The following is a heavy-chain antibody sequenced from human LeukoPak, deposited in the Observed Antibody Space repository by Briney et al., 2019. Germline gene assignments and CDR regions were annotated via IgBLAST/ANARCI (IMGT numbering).Heavy chain of an antibody. CDR2: ISSSSSYI. CDR1: GFTFSSYS. V-gene: IGHV3-21*01. CDR3: ASTRGMDVYYYGSGSYSTDAFDI. J-gene: IGHJ3*02. Sequence: PGGSLRLSCAASGFTFSSYSMNWARQAPGKGLEWVSSISSSSSYIYYADSVKGRFTISRDNAKNTLYLQMNSLRAEDTAVYYCASTRGMDVYYYGSGSYSTDAFDIWGQGTMVTVSS. D-gene: IGHD3-10*01.